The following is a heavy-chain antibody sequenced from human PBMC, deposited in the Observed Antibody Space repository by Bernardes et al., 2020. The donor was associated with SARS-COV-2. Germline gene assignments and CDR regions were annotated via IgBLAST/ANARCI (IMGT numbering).Heavy chain of an antibody. Sequence: GGSLRLSCAASGFTFSSYSMNWVRQAPGKGLEWVSSISSSSSSHIYDADSVKGRFSISRDNAKNSLFLQMNSLRAEDTAVYYCARDRNYAFDYWGQGTLLTVSS. V-gene: IGHV3-21*01. CDR2: ISSSSSSHI. J-gene: IGHJ4*02. CDR1: GFTFSSYS. D-gene: IGHD3-16*01. CDR3: ARDRNYAFDY.